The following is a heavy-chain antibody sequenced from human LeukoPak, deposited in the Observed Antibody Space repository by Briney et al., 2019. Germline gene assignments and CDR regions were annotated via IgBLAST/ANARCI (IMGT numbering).Heavy chain of an antibody. V-gene: IGHV4-34*01. CDR2: INHSGST. J-gene: IGHJ3*02. CDR3: ARSQGYCGGGSCYRAYDAFDI. CDR1: GGPFSGYY. D-gene: IGHD2-15*01. Sequence: AETLSLTCAVYGGPFSGYYWSWLRQPPGKGLEWVGEINHSGSTNYNPSLKSRVTISVDTSKNQFSLKLSSVTAADTAVYYCARSQGYCGGGSCYRAYDAFDIWGQGTMVTVSS.